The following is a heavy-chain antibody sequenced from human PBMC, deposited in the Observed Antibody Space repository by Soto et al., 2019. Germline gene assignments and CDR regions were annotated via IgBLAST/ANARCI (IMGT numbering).Heavy chain of an antibody. Sequence: SETLSLTCSVPGGSIDTYYWTWFRQAPGRGLECIGNIYYSGTTNINPALESRVSLSIDRAKRQFSLTLSSVTAADTAVYYCARTAGTFDNFWSGYGYDIWRPGTKVTVSS. D-gene: IGHD3-3*01. J-gene: IGHJ3*02. CDR2: IYYSGTT. V-gene: IGHV4-59*13. CDR1: GGSIDTYY. CDR3: ARTAGTFDNFWSGYGYDI.